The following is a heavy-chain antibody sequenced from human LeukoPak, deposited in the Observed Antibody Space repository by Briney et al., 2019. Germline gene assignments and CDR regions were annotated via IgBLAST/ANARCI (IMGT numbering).Heavy chain of an antibody. J-gene: IGHJ4*02. Sequence: SETLSLTCTVSGGSITNYYWSWIRQPPGKGLELIGYIYHSGNTNYNPSLKSRVTMSVDTSKNQFSLNLSSVTAADTAVYYCARRRPDGSGSYYLDYWGQGTLVTVSS. CDR3: ARRRPDGSGSYYLDY. CDR1: GGSITNYY. CDR2: IYHSGNT. D-gene: IGHD3-10*01. V-gene: IGHV4-59*08.